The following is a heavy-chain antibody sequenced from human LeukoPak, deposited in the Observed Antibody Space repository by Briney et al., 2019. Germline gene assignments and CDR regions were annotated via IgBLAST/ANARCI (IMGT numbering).Heavy chain of an antibody. V-gene: IGHV4-34*01. CDR3: ARGRTYYYDSSGYYSDY. D-gene: IGHD3-22*01. J-gene: IGHJ4*02. Sequence: SETLSLTCAVYGGSFSGYYWSWIRQPPGKGLEWIGEINHSGSTNYNPSLKSRVTISVDTSKNQFSLKLSSVTAADTAVCYCARGRTYYYDSSGYYSDYWGQGTLVTVSS. CDR2: INHSGST. CDR1: GGSFSGYY.